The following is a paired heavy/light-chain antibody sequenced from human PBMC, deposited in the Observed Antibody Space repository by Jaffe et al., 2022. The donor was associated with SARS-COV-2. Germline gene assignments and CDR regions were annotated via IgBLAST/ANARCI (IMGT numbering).Light chain of an antibody. Sequence: DFVMTQSPDSLAVSLGERATINCKSSQSVLYSFNNKNSLAWYQQKPGQPPRLLIYWASTRESGVPDRFSGSGSGTDFTLTISSLQAEDVAVYYCHQYYSGLTFGGGTKVEIK. CDR1: QSVLYSFNNKNS. CDR2: WAS. V-gene: IGKV4-1*01. CDR3: HQYYSGLT. J-gene: IGKJ4*01.
Heavy chain of an antibody. J-gene: IGHJ4*02. Sequence: EVQLVESGGGLVQPGGSLRLSCAASGFTFSNSWMAWVRQAPGKGPEWVANIKPDGSEKYYVDSVKGRFTISRDNANNSLFLQMNSLRAEDTAVYYCIVAPRWGQGTLVTVSS. D-gene: IGHD2-15*01. V-gene: IGHV3-7*01. CDR2: IKPDGSEK. CDR3: IVAPR. CDR1: GFTFSNSW.